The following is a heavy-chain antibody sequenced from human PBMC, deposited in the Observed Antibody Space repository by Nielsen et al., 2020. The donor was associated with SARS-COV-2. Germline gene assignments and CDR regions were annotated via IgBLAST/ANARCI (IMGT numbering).Heavy chain of an antibody. Sequence: ASVKVSCKASGYTFTGFFMHWVRQAPGQGLEWMGRINPDSGGTILAQKFQGRVTMTRDTSINTAYMELRALRPEDTAVFYCATGEGGFWGQGTLLTVSS. V-gene: IGHV1-2*06. J-gene: IGHJ1*01. CDR3: ATGEGGF. CDR2: INPDSGGT. D-gene: IGHD3-10*01. CDR1: GYTFTGFF.